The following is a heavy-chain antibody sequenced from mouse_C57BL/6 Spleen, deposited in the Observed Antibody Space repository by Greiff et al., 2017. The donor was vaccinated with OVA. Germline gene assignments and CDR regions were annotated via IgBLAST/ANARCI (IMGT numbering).Heavy chain of an antibody. CDR1: GFTFSDYG. D-gene: IGHD1-1*01. Sequence: EVKLMESGGGLVKPGGSLKLSCAASGFTFSDYGMHWVRQAPEKGLEWVAYISSGSSTIYYADTVKGRITISRDNAKTTLFLQMTSLRSEDTAMFYCARGDYYGSRENAMGYWGQGTSVAVSS. J-gene: IGHJ4*01. CDR3: ARGDYYGSRENAMGY. CDR2: ISSGSSTI. V-gene: IGHV5-17*01.